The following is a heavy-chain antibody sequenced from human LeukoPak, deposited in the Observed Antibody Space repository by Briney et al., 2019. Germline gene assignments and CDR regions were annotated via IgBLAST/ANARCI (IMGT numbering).Heavy chain of an antibody. CDR2: ISAYNGNT. D-gene: IGHD6-13*01. Sequence: ASVTVSCKASRYTSTSYGISWLRQPAGQGLEWMGCISAYNGNTNYAQKLQGRVTLNTDTSPHTAYIELRSLRSDDTAVYFCARGVSSWYFYYYMDVWGKGTTVTISS. CDR3: ARGVSSWYFYYYMDV. J-gene: IGHJ6*03. CDR1: RYTSTSYG. V-gene: IGHV1-18*01.